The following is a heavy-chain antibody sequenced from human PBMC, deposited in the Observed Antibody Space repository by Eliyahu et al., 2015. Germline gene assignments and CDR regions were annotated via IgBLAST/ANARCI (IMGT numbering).Heavy chain of an antibody. CDR2: ISYDGSNK. Sequence: QVQLVESGGGVVQPGRSLRLSCAASXXPFXTYGMHWVRQAPGKGLEWVAVISYDGSNKYYADSVKGRFTISRDNSKNTLYLQMNSLRAEDTAVYYCAKSRYGDWDYYYYGMDVWGQGTTVTVSS. CDR1: XXPFXTYG. V-gene: IGHV3-30*18. J-gene: IGHJ6*02. D-gene: IGHD4-17*01. CDR3: AKSRYGDWDYYYYGMDV.